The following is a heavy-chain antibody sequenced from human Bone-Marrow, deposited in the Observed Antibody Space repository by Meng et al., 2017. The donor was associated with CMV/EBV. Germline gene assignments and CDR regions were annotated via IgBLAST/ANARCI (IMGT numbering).Heavy chain of an antibody. CDR1: GYTFTSYG. V-gene: IGHV1-18*01. D-gene: IGHD2-15*01. Sequence: ASVKVSCKASGYTFTSYGVSWVRQAPGQGLEWMGWVSPYSANTNYAQNFQGRVTMTTDTATSTAYLEVRRLRADDTAVYYCASTGYSSGWLNAFDLWGKGTMVTVSS. CDR3: ASTGYSSGWLNAFDL. J-gene: IGHJ3*01. CDR2: VSPYSANT.